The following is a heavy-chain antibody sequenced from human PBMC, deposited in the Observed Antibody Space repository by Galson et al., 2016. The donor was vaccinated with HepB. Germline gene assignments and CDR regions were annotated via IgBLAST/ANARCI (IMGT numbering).Heavy chain of an antibody. D-gene: IGHD3-22*01. J-gene: IGHJ4*02. CDR1: GFTFSNYA. CDR3: AREVSSGYYEVSDY. Sequence: SLRLSCAASGFTFSNYAIHWVRQAPGRGLEWVAVISFDGSNKYYADSVKGRFTISRDNSKNTLYLQMNNLRAEDTAVYYCAREVSSGYYEVSDYWGQGALVTVSS. V-gene: IGHV3-30-3*01. CDR2: ISFDGSNK.